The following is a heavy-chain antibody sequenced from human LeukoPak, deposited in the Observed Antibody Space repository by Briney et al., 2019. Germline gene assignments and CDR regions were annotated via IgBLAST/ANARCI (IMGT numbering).Heavy chain of an antibody. V-gene: IGHV4-59*01. J-gene: IGHJ5*02. Sequence: SETLSLTCTVSGGSISSYYWSWIRQPPGKGLEWNGYIYYSGSTNYNPSLKSRVTISVDTSKNQFSLKLSSVTAADTAVYYCAREPPTTVTTRGWFDPWGQGTLVTVSS. D-gene: IGHD4-17*01. CDR1: GGSISSYY. CDR3: AREPPTTVTTRGWFDP. CDR2: IYYSGST.